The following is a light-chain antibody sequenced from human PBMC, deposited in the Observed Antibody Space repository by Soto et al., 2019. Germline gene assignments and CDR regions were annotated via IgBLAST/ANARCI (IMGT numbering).Light chain of an antibody. CDR1: QSVSSSY. Sequence: EIVLTQSPGTLSLSPGERATLSCRASQSVSSSYLAWYQQKPGQAPRLLIYGASSRATGIPDRFSGSGSGTDFTLTISRLEPEDFVVHYCQQYGSTWTFGQGTKVEIK. CDR2: GAS. CDR3: QQYGSTWT. J-gene: IGKJ1*01. V-gene: IGKV3-20*01.